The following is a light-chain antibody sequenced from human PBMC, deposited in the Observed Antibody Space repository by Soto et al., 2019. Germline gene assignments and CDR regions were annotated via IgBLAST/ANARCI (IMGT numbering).Light chain of an antibody. CDR3: QQYDDSMT. Sequence: EIVLKQSAVTLHFSPGYESTLSCRATQSVSSIYLAWYQQKPGQAPRLLIYGASTRATGIPDRFSGSGSGTDFTLTISRLETEDFAVYHCQQYDDSMTFGQGSNVDI. CDR1: QSVSSIY. CDR2: GAS. J-gene: IGKJ1*01. V-gene: IGKV3-20*01.